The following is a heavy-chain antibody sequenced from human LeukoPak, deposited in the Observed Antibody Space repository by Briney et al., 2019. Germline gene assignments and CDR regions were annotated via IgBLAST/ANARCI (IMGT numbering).Heavy chain of an antibody. CDR3: ARGRGDEYQLLRPFRYYGMDV. D-gene: IGHD2-2*01. J-gene: IGHJ6*02. Sequence: SETLSLTCAVYGGSFSGHYWSWIRQPPGKGLEWIGEINHSGSTNYNPSLKSRVTISVDTSKNQFSLKLSSVTAADTAVYYCARGRGDEYQLLRPFRYYGMDVWGQGTTVTVSS. V-gene: IGHV4-34*01. CDR2: INHSGST. CDR1: GGSFSGHY.